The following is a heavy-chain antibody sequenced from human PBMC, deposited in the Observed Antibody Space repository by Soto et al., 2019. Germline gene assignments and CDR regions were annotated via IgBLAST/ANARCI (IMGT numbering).Heavy chain of an antibody. CDR3: AKGAAGRPNAAMDV. V-gene: IGHV3-23*01. CDR1: GFTFSSYA. D-gene: IGHD6-13*01. J-gene: IGHJ6*02. CDR2: ITGSGIST. Sequence: GGSLRLSCAASGFTFSSYAMSWVRQAPGKGLEWVSSITGSGISTYHADSVKGRFTISRDNSKNTLYLQMSSLRAEDTAVYYCAKGAAGRPNAAMDVWGQGTTVTVSS.